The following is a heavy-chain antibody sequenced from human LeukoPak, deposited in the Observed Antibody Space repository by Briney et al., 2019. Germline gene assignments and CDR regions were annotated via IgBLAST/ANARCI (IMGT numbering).Heavy chain of an antibody. Sequence: SVKVSCKASGGTFISYAIGWVRQAPGQGLEWMGGIIPIFGTANYAQKFQGRVTITTDESTSTAYMELSSLRSEDTAVYYCARGGSAEQLVHGEYYYYYMDVWGKGTTVTVSS. J-gene: IGHJ6*03. D-gene: IGHD6-13*01. CDR1: GGTFISYA. V-gene: IGHV1-69*05. CDR2: IIPIFGTA. CDR3: ARGGSAEQLVHGEYYYYYMDV.